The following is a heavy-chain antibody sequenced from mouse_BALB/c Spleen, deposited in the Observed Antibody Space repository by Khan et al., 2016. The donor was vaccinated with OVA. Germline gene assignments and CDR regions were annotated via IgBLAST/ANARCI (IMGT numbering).Heavy chain of an antibody. Sequence: QVQLQQPGAELVRPGVSVKISCKGSGYTFTDFAMHWVKQSHAKSLEWIGVISTYYGDASYNQKFKGKATMTVDKSSSTAYMELARLTSEDSAICSSAGWSGNSRFAYWGQGTLVTVSA. CDR2: ISTYYGDA. D-gene: IGHD1-3*01. V-gene: IGHV1S137*01. J-gene: IGHJ3*01. CDR1: GYTFTDFA. CDR3: AGWSGNSRFAY.